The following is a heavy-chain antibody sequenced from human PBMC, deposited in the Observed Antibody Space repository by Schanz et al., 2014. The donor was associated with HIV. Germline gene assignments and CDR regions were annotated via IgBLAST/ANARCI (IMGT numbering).Heavy chain of an antibody. CDR2: TSGSGGRT. CDR1: GFTFSSYS. J-gene: IGHJ3*02. CDR3: AKDPTYGDYGGDAFDI. Sequence: EVHLSESGGGLVQPGGSLRLSCAASGFTFSSYSMSWVRQAPGKGLEWVSTTSGSGGRTYYADSVKGRFTISRDDSENTLYLQMNSLRVEDTALYYCAKDPTYGDYGGDAFDIWGQGTMVTVSS. V-gene: IGHV3-23*01. D-gene: IGHD4-17*01.